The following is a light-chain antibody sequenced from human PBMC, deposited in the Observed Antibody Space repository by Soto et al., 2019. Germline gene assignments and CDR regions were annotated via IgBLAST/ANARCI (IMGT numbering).Light chain of an antibody. J-gene: IGKJ1*01. CDR1: QSVSSN. CDR3: QQYNNWPT. V-gene: IGKV3-15*01. Sequence: IVMTQSPATLSVSRGERATRSCRASQSVSSNLAWYQQKPGQAPRLLIYGASTRATGIPARFSGSGSGTEFTLTISSLQSEDFAVYYCQQYNNWPTFGQGTKVDI. CDR2: GAS.